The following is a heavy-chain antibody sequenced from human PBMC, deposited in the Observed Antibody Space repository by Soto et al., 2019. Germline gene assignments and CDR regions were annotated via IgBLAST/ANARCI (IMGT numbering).Heavy chain of an antibody. J-gene: IGHJ4*02. CDR3: ARGRYYDSSGYPAGAVDY. Sequence: QVQLQQWGAGLLKPSETLSLTCAVYGGSFSGYYWSWIRQPPGKGLEWIGEINHSGSTNYNPSLKSRVTISVDTSKNQFSLKLSSVTAADTAVYYCARGRYYDSSGYPAGAVDYWGQGTLVTVSS. D-gene: IGHD3-22*01. CDR1: GGSFSGYY. CDR2: INHSGST. V-gene: IGHV4-34*01.